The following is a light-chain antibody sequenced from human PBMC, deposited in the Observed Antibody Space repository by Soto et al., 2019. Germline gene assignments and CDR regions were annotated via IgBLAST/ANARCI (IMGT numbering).Light chain of an antibody. Sequence: EIVLTQSPGTLSLSAGERATLSCRASQSVSSSYLAWYQQKPGQAPRLLIYAVSNRATGTPDRFSGSGSGTDFTLTISRLEPEEFAVYYCQQYGSTEVTFGGGTKVEIK. CDR3: QQYGSTEVT. CDR1: QSVSSSY. V-gene: IGKV3-20*01. J-gene: IGKJ4*01. CDR2: AVS.